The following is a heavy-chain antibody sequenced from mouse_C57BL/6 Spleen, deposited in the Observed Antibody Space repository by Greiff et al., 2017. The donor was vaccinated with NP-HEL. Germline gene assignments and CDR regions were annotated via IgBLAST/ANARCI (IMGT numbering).Heavy chain of an antibody. V-gene: IGHV1-52*01. CDR1: GYTFTSYW. J-gene: IGHJ2*01. D-gene: IGHD3-2*02. Sequence: QVQLQQPGAELVRPGSSVKLSCKASGYTFTSYWMHWVKQRPIQGLEWIGNIDPSDSETHYNQKFKDKATLTVDKSSSTAYMQLSSLTSEVSAVYYCARSPAQTTYYFDYWGQGTTLTVSS. CDR3: ARSPAQTTYYFDY. CDR2: IDPSDSET.